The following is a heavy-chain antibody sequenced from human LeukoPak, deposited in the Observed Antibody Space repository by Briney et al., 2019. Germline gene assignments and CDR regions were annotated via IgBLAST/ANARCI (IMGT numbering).Heavy chain of an antibody. CDR1: GFTFNNYA. Sequence: GGSLRLSCAASGFTFNNYAMTWVRQAPGKGLEWVSGISGSGDNTYYADSVKGRFTISRDNSKNTLYLQMKSLRAEDTAVYYCARDERDTYISSWFYWGQGTLVTVSS. CDR3: ARDERDTYISSWFY. J-gene: IGHJ4*02. V-gene: IGHV3-23*01. CDR2: ISGSGDNT. D-gene: IGHD6-13*01.